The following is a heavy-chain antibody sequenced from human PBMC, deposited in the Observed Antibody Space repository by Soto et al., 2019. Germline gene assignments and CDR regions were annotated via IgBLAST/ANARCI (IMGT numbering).Heavy chain of an antibody. D-gene: IGHD2-2*01. CDR2: ISYDGSYK. CDR1: GFTFSTCG. Sequence: QVQLVESGGGVVQPGRSLRLSCAASGFTFSTCGMHWVRQAPGKGLEWVAVISYDGSYKYYADSVKGRLIISRDNSKNTLYLQMNSLRAEDTAVYYCAKGQHCRSTSCYFYYYGVDVWGQGTTVAVSS. J-gene: IGHJ6*02. CDR3: AKGQHCRSTSCYFYYYGVDV. V-gene: IGHV3-30*18.